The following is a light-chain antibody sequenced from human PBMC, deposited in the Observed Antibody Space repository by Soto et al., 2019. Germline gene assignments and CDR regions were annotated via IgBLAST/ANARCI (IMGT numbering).Light chain of an antibody. CDR1: SGSIASNY. CDR3: QSYYCSNPGV. Sequence: NFMLTQPHSVSESPGKTVTISCTRSSGSIASNYVQWYQQRPGSSPTTVIYEDNQRPSGVPDRFSGSIDSSSNSASLTISGLKSEDEADSYCQSYYCSNPGVFGGGTKLTVL. CDR2: EDN. V-gene: IGLV6-57*01. J-gene: IGLJ3*02.